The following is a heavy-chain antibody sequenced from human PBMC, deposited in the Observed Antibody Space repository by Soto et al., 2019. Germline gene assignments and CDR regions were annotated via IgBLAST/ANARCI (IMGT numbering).Heavy chain of an antibody. Sequence: EVQLLESGGGLVQPGGSLRLSCAASGFTFSSYAMSWVRQAPGKGLEWASAISGSGGSTYYADSGKGRFTISRDNSKNTLYLQMNSLRAEDTAVYYCAKDFRTYYDFWSGSVAADDYWCQGTLVTVSS. D-gene: IGHD3-3*01. CDR1: GFTFSSYA. V-gene: IGHV3-23*01. CDR3: AKDFRTYYDFWSGSVAADDY. CDR2: ISGSGGST. J-gene: IGHJ4*02.